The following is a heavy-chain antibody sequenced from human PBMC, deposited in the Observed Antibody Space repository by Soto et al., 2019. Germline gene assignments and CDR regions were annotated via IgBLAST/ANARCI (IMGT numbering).Heavy chain of an antibody. CDR3: ARGYVVNSAWYFDL. Sequence: GGSLRLSCAASGFTFSSYGMNWVRQAPGNGLEWVSYISSNSDTLHYADSVKGRYTISRNNAKNSLFLEMISLRDEDTAVYYCARGYVVNSAWYFDLWGRGTLVTVSS. D-gene: IGHD3-10*02. V-gene: IGHV3-48*02. CDR2: ISSNSDTL. J-gene: IGHJ2*01. CDR1: GFTFSSYG.